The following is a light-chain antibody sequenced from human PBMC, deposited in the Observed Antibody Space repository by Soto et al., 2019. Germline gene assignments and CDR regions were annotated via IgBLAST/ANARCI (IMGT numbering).Light chain of an antibody. CDR3: QQYGSSQWT. V-gene: IGKV3-20*01. Sequence: EIVLTQSPGTVSLSPGERATLSCRASQIVSSSYLAWYQQKPGQAPRLLIYGASTRATGIPDRFSGSGSGTDFTLTISRLEPEDFAVYYCQQYGSSQWTFGKGTKVDIK. J-gene: IGKJ1*01. CDR2: GAS. CDR1: QIVSSSY.